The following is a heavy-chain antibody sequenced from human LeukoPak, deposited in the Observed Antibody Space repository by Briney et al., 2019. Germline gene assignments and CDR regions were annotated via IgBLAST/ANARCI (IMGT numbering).Heavy chain of an antibody. V-gene: IGHV3-23*01. Sequence: GGSLRLSCAAPGFTFSSYGMSWVRQAPGKGLEWVSSFGGSGGSTYYADSVKGRFTISRDNSKNTLYLQMNSLRTEDTAVYYCARDGGSSSVSYYYCYYMDVWGKGTTVTVFS. CDR1: GFTFSSYG. CDR2: FGGSGGST. D-gene: IGHD6-6*01. J-gene: IGHJ6*03. CDR3: ARDGGSSSVSYYYCYYMDV.